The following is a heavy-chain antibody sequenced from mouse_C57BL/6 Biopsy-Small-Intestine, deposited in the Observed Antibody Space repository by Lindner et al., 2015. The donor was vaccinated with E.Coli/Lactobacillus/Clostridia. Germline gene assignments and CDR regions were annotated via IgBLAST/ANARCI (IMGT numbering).Heavy chain of an antibody. Sequence: VQLQESGAELVRPGASVKLSCTASGFNIKDDYMHWVKQRPEQGLEWIGWIDPENGDTEYASKFQGKATITADTSSNTAYLQLSSLTPEDTAVYYCTRGDYDYGENAMDYWGQGTSVTVSS. CDR3: TRGDYDYGENAMDY. CDR1: GFNIKDDY. J-gene: IGHJ4*01. CDR2: IDPENGDT. D-gene: IGHD2-4*01. V-gene: IGHV14-4*01.